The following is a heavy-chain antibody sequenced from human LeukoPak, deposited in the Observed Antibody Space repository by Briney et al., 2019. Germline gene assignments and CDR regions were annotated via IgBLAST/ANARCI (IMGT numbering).Heavy chain of an antibody. CDR1: GFTFSSYG. CDR2: ISSDGDNK. J-gene: IGHJ3*02. V-gene: IGHV3-30*03. CDR3: AIPDADAFDI. Sequence: PGGSLRLSCAASGFTFSSYGMHWVRQAPGKGLEWVAVISSDGDNKYYADSVKGRFTISRDNSKNTLYLQMNSLRPEDTAVYYCAIPDADAFDIWGQGTMVTVSS.